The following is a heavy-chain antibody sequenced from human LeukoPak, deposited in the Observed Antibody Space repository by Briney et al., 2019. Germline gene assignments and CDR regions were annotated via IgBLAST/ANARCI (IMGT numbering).Heavy chain of an antibody. Sequence: PSETLSLTCTVSGGSISSGSYYWSWIRQPAGKGLEWVGRISTTGSTNCNPSLKGRVTISLDTSKNQFSLKLSSVTTADTAVYYCARGPDGITSDYWGQGTLVTVSS. D-gene: IGHD3-16*01. V-gene: IGHV4-61*02. J-gene: IGHJ4*02. CDR2: ISTTGST. CDR1: GGSISSGSYY. CDR3: ARGPDGITSDY.